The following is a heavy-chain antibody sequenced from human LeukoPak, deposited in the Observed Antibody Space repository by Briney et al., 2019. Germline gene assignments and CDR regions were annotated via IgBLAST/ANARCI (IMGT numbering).Heavy chain of an antibody. CDR2: IYRSGST. J-gene: IGHJ3*02. CDR3: ARLRMARGLWAAFDM. CDR1: GGSISSSNW. Sequence: SETLSLTCAVSGGSISSSNWWSWVRQPPGKGLEWIGEIYRSGSTNYNPSLKSRVTISVDKSKNQFSLNLISVTAADTGVHYCARLRMARGLWAAFDMWGQGTMVTVSS. D-gene: IGHD3-10*01. V-gene: IGHV4-4*02.